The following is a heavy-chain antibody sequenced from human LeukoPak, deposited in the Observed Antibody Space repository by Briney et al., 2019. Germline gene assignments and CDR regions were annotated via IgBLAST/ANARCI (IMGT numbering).Heavy chain of an antibody. J-gene: IGHJ4*02. V-gene: IGHV3-9*01. CDR1: GFTFDDYA. CDR3: PKETVADIY. CDR2: VSWNSGSI. D-gene: IGHD6-19*01. Sequence: PGRSLRLSCAASGFTFDDYAMHWVRQAPGKGLEWVSGVSWNSGSIGHADSVKDRFTIPRQKAKNSLYLQMNSLRADDTALYYCPKETVADIYWRQGTLVTVSS.